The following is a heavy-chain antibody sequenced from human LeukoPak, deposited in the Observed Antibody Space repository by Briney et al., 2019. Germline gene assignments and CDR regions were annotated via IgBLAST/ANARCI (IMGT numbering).Heavy chain of an antibody. CDR3: ARSVVTATPHYFQH. J-gene: IGHJ1*01. CDR1: GFIFSSYN. CDR2: ISSSSDYI. V-gene: IGHV3-21*01. Sequence: GGSLRLSCAASGFIFSSYNMNWVRQAPGKGLEWVSSISSSSDYIYYADSVKGRFTISRDNSKNTLYLQMNSLSAEDTAVYYCARSVVTATPHYFQHWGQGTLVTVSS. D-gene: IGHD2-21*02.